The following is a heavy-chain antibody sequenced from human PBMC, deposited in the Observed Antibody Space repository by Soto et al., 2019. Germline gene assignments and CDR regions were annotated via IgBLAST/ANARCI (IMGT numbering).Heavy chain of an antibody. CDR1: GFTFSTYA. Sequence: GGSLRLSCAASGFTFSTYAINWVRQAPGKGLEGVSAISAGGYNTDYADSVKGRFTISRDNSKNTLYLQMNSLSAEDTAVYYCAKDHTVYSGYDYYYGMDVWGQGTTVTVSS. V-gene: IGHV3-23*01. CDR3: AKDHTVYSGYDYYYGMDV. CDR2: ISAGGYNT. J-gene: IGHJ6*02. D-gene: IGHD1-26*01.